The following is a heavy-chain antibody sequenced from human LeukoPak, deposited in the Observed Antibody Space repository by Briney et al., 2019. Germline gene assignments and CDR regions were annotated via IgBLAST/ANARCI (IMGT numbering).Heavy chain of an antibody. V-gene: IGHV3-48*03. CDR1: GFTFSSYE. J-gene: IGHJ3*02. CDR3: ARGGRSGWYGEYAFDI. D-gene: IGHD6-19*01. Sequence: GGSLRLSCAASGFTFSSYEMNWVRQAPGKGLEWVSYISSSGSTIYYADSVKGRFTISRDNAKNSLYLQMNSLRAEDTAVYYCARGGRSGWYGEYAFDIWGQGTMVTVSS. CDR2: ISSSGSTI.